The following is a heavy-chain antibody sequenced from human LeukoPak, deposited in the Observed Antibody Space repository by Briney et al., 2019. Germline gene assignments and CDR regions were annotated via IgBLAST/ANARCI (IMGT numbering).Heavy chain of an antibody. J-gene: IGHJ5*02. V-gene: IGHV1-8*01. CDR3: ARPYYDSSGYQIYWFDP. D-gene: IGHD3-22*01. Sequence: ASVKVSCKASGYTFTSYDINWVRQATGQGLEWMGWMNPNSGNTGYAQKFQGRVTMTRNTSISTAYMELSSLRSEDTAVYYCARPYYDSSGYQIYWFDPWGQGTLVTVSS. CDR1: GYTFTSYD. CDR2: MNPNSGNT.